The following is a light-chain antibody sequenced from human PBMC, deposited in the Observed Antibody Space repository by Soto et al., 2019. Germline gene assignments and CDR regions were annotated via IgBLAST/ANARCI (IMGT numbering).Light chain of an antibody. Sequence: QPVLTQSPSASASLGASVKLTCTLSSGHSSYAIAWHQQQPEKGPRYLMKLNSDGSHSKGDGIPDRFSGSSSGAERYLTISSLQSEDEADYYCQTWGTGIRVFGVWTKLTVL. CDR2: LNSDGSH. V-gene: IGLV4-69*01. CDR3: QTWGTGIRV. CDR1: SGHSSYA. J-gene: IGLJ3*02.